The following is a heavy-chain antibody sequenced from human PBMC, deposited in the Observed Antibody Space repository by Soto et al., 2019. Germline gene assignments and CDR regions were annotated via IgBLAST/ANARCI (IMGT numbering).Heavy chain of an antibody. CDR2: INPSGGST. J-gene: IGHJ5*02. Sequence: GASVKVSCKASGYTFTSYYMHWVRQAPGQGLEWMGIINPSGGSTSYAQKFQGRVTMTRDTSTSTVYMELSSLRSEDTAVYYCARTESSSGWYGENWFDPWGRGTLVTVSS. CDR1: GYTFTSYY. D-gene: IGHD6-19*01. CDR3: ARTESSSGWYGENWFDP. V-gene: IGHV1-46*01.